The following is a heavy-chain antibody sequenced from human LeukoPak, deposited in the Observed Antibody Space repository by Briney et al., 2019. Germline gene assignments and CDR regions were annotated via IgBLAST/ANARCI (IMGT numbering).Heavy chain of an antibody. Sequence: GASVKVSCKASGYTFTSYYMHWVRQAPGQGLEWMGIINPSGGSTSYAQKFQGRVTMTRDMSTSTVYMELSSLRSEDTAVYYCARDDMITFGEKNYFDYWGQGTLVTVSP. CDR3: ARDDMITFGEKNYFDY. V-gene: IGHV1-46*01. CDR2: INPSGGST. J-gene: IGHJ4*02. D-gene: IGHD3-16*01. CDR1: GYTFTSYY.